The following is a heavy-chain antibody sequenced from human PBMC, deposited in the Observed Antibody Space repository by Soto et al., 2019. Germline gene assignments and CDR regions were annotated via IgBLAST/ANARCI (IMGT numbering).Heavy chain of an antibody. J-gene: IGHJ4*02. Sequence: EVQLLESGGGLVQPGGSRRPSFAASGFTFSSYAMSWVRQAPGRGLEWVSAISGSGGSTYYADSVKGRFTISRDNSKNPLYLQMNSLRAEDTAVYYCAKDYYYGSGSYYNPYYFDYWGQGTLVTVSS. CDR2: ISGSGGST. D-gene: IGHD3-10*01. CDR1: GFTFSSYA. CDR3: AKDYYYGSGSYYNPYYFDY. V-gene: IGHV3-23*01.